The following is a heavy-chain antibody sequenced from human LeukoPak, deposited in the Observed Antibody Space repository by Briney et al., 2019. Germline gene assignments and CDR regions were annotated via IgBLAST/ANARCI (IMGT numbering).Heavy chain of an antibody. Sequence: ASVKVSCKASGYTFTGYYMHWVRQAPGQGLEWRGWINPNSGGTNYAQKFQGRVTMTRDTSISTAYTELSRLRSDDTAVYYCARDPTPWCGGDCYPDGQVYLGYWGQGTLVTVSS. D-gene: IGHD2-21*02. CDR2: INPNSGGT. J-gene: IGHJ4*02. CDR1: GYTFTGYY. V-gene: IGHV1-2*02. CDR3: ARDPTPWCGGDCYPDGQVYLGY.